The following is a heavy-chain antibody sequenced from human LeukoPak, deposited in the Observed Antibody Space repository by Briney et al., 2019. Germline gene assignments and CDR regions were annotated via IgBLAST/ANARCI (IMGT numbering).Heavy chain of an antibody. CDR3: ARSCTNGVCYNGDY. V-gene: IGHV1-18*01. J-gene: IGHJ4*02. CDR2: ISAYNGNT. D-gene: IGHD2-8*01. Sequence: XXXVRQAPGXXXEWXXWISAYNGNTNYAQKLQGRVTMTTDTSTSTAYMELRSLRSDDTAVYYCARSCTNGVCYNGDYWGQGTLVTVSS.